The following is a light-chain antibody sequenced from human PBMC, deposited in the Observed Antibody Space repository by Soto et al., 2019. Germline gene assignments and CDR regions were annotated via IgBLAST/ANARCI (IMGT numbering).Light chain of an antibody. CDR2: DTS. J-gene: IGKJ5*01. Sequence: EIVLTQSPATLSLSPGERANLSCSGSQSIHNQLVWYQQKPGQAPRLVIYDTSNRATGIPARFSGSGSGTDFTLIISSLEPEDFALYYCQQRHTWPPSFGQGTRLDIK. CDR1: QSIHNQ. CDR3: QQRHTWPPS. V-gene: IGKV3-11*01.